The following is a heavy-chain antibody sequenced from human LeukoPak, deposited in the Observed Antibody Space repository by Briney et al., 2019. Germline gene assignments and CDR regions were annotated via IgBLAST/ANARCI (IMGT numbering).Heavy chain of an antibody. D-gene: IGHD6-13*01. CDR3: ARARGASSIAAAGTLTF. CDR1: GYTFTSYD. V-gene: IGHV1-8*03. J-gene: IGHJ3*01. CDR2: MNPNSGNT. Sequence: ASVKVSCKASGYTFTSYDINWVRQATGQGLEWMGWMNPNSGNTGYAQKFQGRVTITRNTSISTAYMELSGLRSEDTAVYYCARARGASSIAAAGTLTFWGQGTMVTVSS.